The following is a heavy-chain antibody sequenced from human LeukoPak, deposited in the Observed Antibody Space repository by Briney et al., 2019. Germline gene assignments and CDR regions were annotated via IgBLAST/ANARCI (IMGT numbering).Heavy chain of an antibody. Sequence: ASVKVSCKASGYTFTGYYMHWVRQAPGQGLEWMGWINPNSGGTNYAQKFQGRVTMTRDTSIGTAYMELSRLRSDDTAVYYCAREEDTAMVPFDYWGQGTLVTVSS. CDR1: GYTFTGYY. CDR3: AREEDTAMVPFDY. J-gene: IGHJ4*02. V-gene: IGHV1-2*02. CDR2: INPNSGGT. D-gene: IGHD5-18*01.